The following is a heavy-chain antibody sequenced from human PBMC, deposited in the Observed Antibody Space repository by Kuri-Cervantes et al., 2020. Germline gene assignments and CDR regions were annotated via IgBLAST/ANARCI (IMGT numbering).Heavy chain of an antibody. J-gene: IGHJ4*02. CDR2: ISWNSGSI. V-gene: IGHV3-9*01. CDR3: AKDGDENDDY. Sequence: SLKISCAASGFTFDDYAMHWVRQAPGKGLEWVSGISWNSGSIGYADSVKGRFTISRDNAKNSLYLQMNSLRAEDTALYYCAKDGDENDDYWGQGTLVTVSS. CDR1: GFTFDDYA. D-gene: IGHD1-1*01.